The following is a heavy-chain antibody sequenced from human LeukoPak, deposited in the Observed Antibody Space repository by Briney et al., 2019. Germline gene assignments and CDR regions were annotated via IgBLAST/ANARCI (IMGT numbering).Heavy chain of an antibody. D-gene: IGHD3-10*01. CDR1: GYTFTNYG. Sequence: GASVKVSCKASGYTFTNYGFSWVRQAPGQGLEWMGWLSAHNGNTNYEQKFQGRVTMTTDTSTSTAYMELRSLRSDDTAVYYCARDSSSDSGIYLGSCWGQGTLVTVSS. CDR3: ARDSSSDSGIYLGSC. CDR2: LSAHNGNT. V-gene: IGHV1-18*01. J-gene: IGHJ4*02.